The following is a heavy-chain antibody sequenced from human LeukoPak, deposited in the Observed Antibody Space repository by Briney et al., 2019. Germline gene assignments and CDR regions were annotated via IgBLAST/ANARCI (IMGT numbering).Heavy chain of an antibody. Sequence: SETLSLTCTVSGGSISSYYWSWIRQPAGKGLGWIGRIYASGSTNYNPSLKSRVTISVDKSKNQFSLRLNSVTAADTAVYYCARAAGYSYGHHLDYWGQGTLVTVSS. CDR3: ARAAGYSYGHHLDY. J-gene: IGHJ4*02. CDR2: IYASGST. CDR1: GGSISSYY. V-gene: IGHV4-4*07. D-gene: IGHD5-18*01.